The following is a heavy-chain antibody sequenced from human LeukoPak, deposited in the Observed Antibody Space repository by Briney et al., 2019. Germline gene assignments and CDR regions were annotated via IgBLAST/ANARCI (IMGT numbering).Heavy chain of an antibody. CDR1: GYTLTELS. D-gene: IGHD3-9*01. Sequence: ASVKVPCKVSGYTLTELSMHWVRQAPGKGLEWMGGFDPEDGETIYAQKFQGRVTMTEDTSTDTAYMELSSLRSEDTAVYYCATILTGYYNDPAFIGWGQGTLVTVSS. CDR2: FDPEDGET. J-gene: IGHJ4*02. V-gene: IGHV1-24*01. CDR3: ATILTGYYNDPAFIG.